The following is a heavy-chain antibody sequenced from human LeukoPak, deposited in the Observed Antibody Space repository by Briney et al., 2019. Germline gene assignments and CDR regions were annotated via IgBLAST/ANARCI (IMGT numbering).Heavy chain of an antibody. Sequence: SETLSLTCSVSGGSLSSNYWSWVRQPPGKGLEWIGYIYATGTAIYSPALKSRVTLSVDTSKNQFSLKLTSVTTADTAVYYCASGRPTHEYYFDFWGQGTLVTVSS. V-gene: IGHV4-59*01. J-gene: IGHJ4*02. CDR3: ASGRPTHEYYFDF. CDR1: GGSLSSNY. CDR2: IYATGTA. D-gene: IGHD3-16*01.